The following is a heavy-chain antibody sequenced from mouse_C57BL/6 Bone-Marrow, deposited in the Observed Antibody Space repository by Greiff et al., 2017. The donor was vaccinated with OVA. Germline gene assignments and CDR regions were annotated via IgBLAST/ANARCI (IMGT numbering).Heavy chain of an antibody. Sequence: QVQLKQPGAELVRPGSSVKLSCKASGYTFTSYWMDWVKQRPGQGLEWIGNIYPSDSETHYNQKFKDKATLTVDKSSSTAYMQLSSLTSEDSAVYYCARKLGSFAYWGQGTLVTVSA. CDR2: IYPSDSET. J-gene: IGHJ3*01. V-gene: IGHV1-61*01. CDR3: ARKLGSFAY. D-gene: IGHD4-1*01. CDR1: GYTFTSYW.